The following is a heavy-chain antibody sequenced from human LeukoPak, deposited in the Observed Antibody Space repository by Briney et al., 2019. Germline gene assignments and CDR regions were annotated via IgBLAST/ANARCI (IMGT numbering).Heavy chain of an antibody. CDR3: AREYSGSSFVNFDY. D-gene: IGHD1-26*01. Sequence: GSLRLSCAASGFTFDDYGMSWVRQAPGKGLEWVSGINWNGGSTGYADSVKGRFTISRDNAKNSLYLQMNSLRAEDTALYYCAREYSGSSFVNFDYWGQGTLVTVSS. CDR1: GFTFDDYG. CDR2: INWNGGST. V-gene: IGHV3-20*04. J-gene: IGHJ4*02.